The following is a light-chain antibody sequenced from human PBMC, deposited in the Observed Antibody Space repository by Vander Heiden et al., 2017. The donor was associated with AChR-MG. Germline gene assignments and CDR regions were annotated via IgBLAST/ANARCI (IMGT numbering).Light chain of an antibody. Sequence: DIQLTQSPSLLSASVGDRVTITCRASQGISNYLAWYQQKPGTAPTLLICNASTLQSGVPSRFSGSGFGTEFTLTISSLQPEDFATYYCQQLNTFPHTFGQGTKLEIK. CDR1: QGISNY. V-gene: IGKV1-9*01. J-gene: IGKJ2*01. CDR2: NAS. CDR3: QQLNTFPHT.